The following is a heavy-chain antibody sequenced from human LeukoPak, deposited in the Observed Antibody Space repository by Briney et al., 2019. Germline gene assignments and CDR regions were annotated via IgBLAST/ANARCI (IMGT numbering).Heavy chain of an antibody. Sequence: KSSETLSLTCTVSGGSISSSSYYWGWIRQPPGKGLEWIGSIYYSGSTYYNPSLRSRVTISVDTSKNQFSLKLSSVTAADTAVYYCARLFQIAGGGDGGYWGQGTLVTVSS. CDR2: IYYSGST. CDR3: ARLFQIAGGGDGGY. V-gene: IGHV4-39*01. CDR1: GGSISSSSYY. D-gene: IGHD6-13*01. J-gene: IGHJ4*02.